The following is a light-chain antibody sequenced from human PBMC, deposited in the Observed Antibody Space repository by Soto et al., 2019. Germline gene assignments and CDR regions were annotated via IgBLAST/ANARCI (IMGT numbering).Light chain of an antibody. CDR3: QQHNNWPPWT. CDR2: GAS. V-gene: IGKV3-15*01. Sequence: EIVMTQSPATLSVSPGERATLSCRASQSVSSNLAWYQQKPCQAPRLLMYGASTRATGIPDRFSGSGSGTEFTITISSLQSEDFAVYYCQQHNNWPPWTFGQGTKVEIK. CDR1: QSVSSN. J-gene: IGKJ1*01.